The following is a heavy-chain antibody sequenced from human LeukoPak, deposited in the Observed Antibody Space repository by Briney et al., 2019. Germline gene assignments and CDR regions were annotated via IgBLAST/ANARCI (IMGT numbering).Heavy chain of an antibody. CDR1: GYSFTSYY. D-gene: IGHD6-13*01. V-gene: IGHV1-2*02. CDR2: INPSSGGT. CDR3: ARDRGSSWYVDY. Sequence: ASVKVSCKTSGYSFTSYYIHWVRQAPGQGLEWMGWINPSSGGTEYAQKFQGRVTMTGATSISTAYMELSRLRSDDTAVYYCARDRGSSWYVDYWGQGTLVTVSS. J-gene: IGHJ4*02.